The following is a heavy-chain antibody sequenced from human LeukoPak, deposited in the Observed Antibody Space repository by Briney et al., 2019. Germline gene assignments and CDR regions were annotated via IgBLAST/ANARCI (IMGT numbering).Heavy chain of an antibody. V-gene: IGHV4-39*01. CDR1: GGSISSSSYY. CDR3: ARHTPSDSGSYPLDY. Sequence: PSETLSLTCTVSGGSISSSSYYWGWIRQPPGKGLEWIGSIYYSGSTYYNPSLKSRVTISVDTSKNQFSLKLSSVTAADTAVYYCARHTPSDSGSYPLDYWGQGTLVTVSS. J-gene: IGHJ4*02. D-gene: IGHD3-10*01. CDR2: IYYSGST.